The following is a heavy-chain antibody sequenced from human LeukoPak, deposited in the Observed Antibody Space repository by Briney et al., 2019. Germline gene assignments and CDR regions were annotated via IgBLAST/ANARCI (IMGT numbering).Heavy chain of an antibody. V-gene: IGHV4-59*08. D-gene: IGHD3-22*01. CDR2: IYYSGTT. CDR1: GGSISSYH. CDR3: ARRCYYHTSGYNWYYFDY. Sequence: PSETLSLTCTVSGGSISSYHWSWIRQPPGKGLEWIGHIYYSGTTNYNPSLKSRVTISVDTSKNQFSLKLSSVTAADTAVYYCARRCYYHTSGYNWYYFDYWGQGTLVTVSS. J-gene: IGHJ4*02.